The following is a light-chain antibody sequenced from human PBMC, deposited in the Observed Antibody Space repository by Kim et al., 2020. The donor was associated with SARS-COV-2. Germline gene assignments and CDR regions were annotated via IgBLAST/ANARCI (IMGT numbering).Light chain of an antibody. J-gene: IGKJ3*01. CDR3: MQGTHWPPFT. Sequence: SLSCTSRLLLLSRCGYTYFHCFPHRPVLSPRRPIYTVSNLASGVPYSFSGSGSGADFTLIFIWVEAEDFGVYYCMQGTHWPPFTFGPGTQVDL. CDR2: TVS. V-gene: IGKV2-30*01. CDR1: LLLLSRCGYTY.